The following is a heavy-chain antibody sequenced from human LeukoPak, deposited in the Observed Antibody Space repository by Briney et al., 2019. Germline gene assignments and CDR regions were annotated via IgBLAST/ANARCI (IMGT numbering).Heavy chain of an antibody. CDR2: INHSGST. V-gene: IGHV4-34*01. CDR1: GGSFSGYY. D-gene: IGHD2-15*01. Sequence: PSETLSLTCAVYGGSFSGYYWSWIRQPPGKGLEWIGEINHSGSTNYNPSLKSRVTISVDTSKNRFSLKLSSVTAADTAVYYCARGGPPYCSGGSCYSNWFDPWGQGTLVTVSS. CDR3: ARGGPPYCSGGSCYSNWFDP. J-gene: IGHJ5*02.